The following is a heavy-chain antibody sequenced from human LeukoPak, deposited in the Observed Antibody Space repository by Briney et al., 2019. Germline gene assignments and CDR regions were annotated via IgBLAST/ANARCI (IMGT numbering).Heavy chain of an antibody. Sequence: ASVKVSCKASGYTFTGYYMHWVRQAPGQGLEWMGWINPNSGGTNYAQKFQGRVTMTRDTSISTAYMELSRLRSEDTAVYYCARDRSPYDYDLDAFDIWGQGTMVTVSS. CDR3: ARDRSPYDYDLDAFDI. D-gene: IGHD3-16*01. CDR1: GYTFTGYY. V-gene: IGHV1-2*02. CDR2: INPNSGGT. J-gene: IGHJ3*02.